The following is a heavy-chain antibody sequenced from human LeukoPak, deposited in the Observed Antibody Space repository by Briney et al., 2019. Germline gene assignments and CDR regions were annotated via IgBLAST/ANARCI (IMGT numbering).Heavy chain of an antibody. CDR2: IIPIFGTA. V-gene: IGHV1-69*13. CDR3: ARARLLPAGDREDYYMDV. J-gene: IGHJ6*03. D-gene: IGHD7-27*01. Sequence: VKVSCKASGGTFSSYAISWVRQAPGQGLEWMGGIIPIFGTANYAQKFQGRVTITADESTSTAYMELSSLRSEDTAVYYCARARLLPAGDREDYYMDVWGKGTTVTISS. CDR1: GGTFSSYA.